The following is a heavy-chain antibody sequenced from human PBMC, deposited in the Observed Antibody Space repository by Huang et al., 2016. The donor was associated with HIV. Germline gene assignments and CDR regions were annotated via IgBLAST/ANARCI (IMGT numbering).Heavy chain of an antibody. CDR2: IRSKINGYAT. Sequence: GGSLKLSCAASGFTLSGSAMHWVRQASGRGLQGVGRIRSKINGYATVYSASVKGRFTISRDDSKNTAYLQMNSLKTEDTAVYYCSRHPFDYYDSTDTGALDIWGQGTMVTVSS. D-gene: IGHD3-22*01. J-gene: IGHJ3*02. CDR3: SRHPFDYYDSTDTGALDI. CDR1: GFTLSGSA. V-gene: IGHV3-73*01.